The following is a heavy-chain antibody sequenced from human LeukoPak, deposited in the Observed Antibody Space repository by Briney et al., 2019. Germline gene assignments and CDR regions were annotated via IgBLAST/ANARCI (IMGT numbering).Heavy chain of an antibody. V-gene: IGHV3-48*03. CDR2: ISSSAFTI. Sequence: GGSLRLSCAASGFTFRSFEMNWVRQAPGKGLEWVSYISSSAFTIYYADSVKGRFTISRDNSKNTLYLQMNSLRAEDTAVYYCARTTYYDFWSGYYFPYMDVWGKGTTVTVSS. CDR3: ARTTYYDFWSGYYFPYMDV. D-gene: IGHD3-3*01. CDR1: GFTFRSFE. J-gene: IGHJ6*03.